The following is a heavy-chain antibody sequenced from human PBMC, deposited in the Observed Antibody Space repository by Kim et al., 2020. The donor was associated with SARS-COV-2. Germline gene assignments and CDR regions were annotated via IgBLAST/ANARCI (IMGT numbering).Heavy chain of an antibody. CDR3: ARATIFGVVITPYYFDY. Sequence: GESLKISCKGSGYSFTSYWIGWVRQMPGKGLEWMGIIYPGDSDTRYSPSFQGQVTISADKSISTAYLQWSSLKASDTAMYYCARATIFGVVITPYYFDYWGQGTLVTVSS. V-gene: IGHV5-51*01. D-gene: IGHD3-3*01. CDR1: GYSFTSYW. J-gene: IGHJ4*02. CDR2: IYPGDSDT.